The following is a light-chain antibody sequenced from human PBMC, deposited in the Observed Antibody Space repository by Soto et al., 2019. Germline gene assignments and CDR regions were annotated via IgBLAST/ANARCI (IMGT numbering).Light chain of an antibody. Sequence: VVMTQSPATLSVSAGERVTMSXRSSQSFSLNLAWFQQQPGXGPRXXXDGXSTRATGSPARFSGSGSETDFTLTVSSLRSEYASVYYCQQYKCGTITFGQGTRLEIK. CDR3: QQYKCGTIT. J-gene: IGKJ5*01. CDR2: GXS. V-gene: IGKV3-15*01. CDR1: QSFSLN.